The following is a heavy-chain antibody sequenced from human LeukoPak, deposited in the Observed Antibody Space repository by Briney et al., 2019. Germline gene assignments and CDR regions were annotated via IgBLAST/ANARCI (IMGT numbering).Heavy chain of an antibody. CDR3: ASFADSSGYNAFDI. J-gene: IGHJ3*02. CDR1: GDSVSINSAA. D-gene: IGHD3-22*01. V-gene: IGHV6-1*01. CDR2: TYYRSKGYN. Sequence: SPTLSLTCAISGDSVSINSAAWNWIRQSPSRGLEWLGRTYYRSKGYNDYAVSVKSRITINPDTSKNQFSLQLNSVTPEDTAVYYCASFADSSGYNAFDIWGQGTMVTVSS.